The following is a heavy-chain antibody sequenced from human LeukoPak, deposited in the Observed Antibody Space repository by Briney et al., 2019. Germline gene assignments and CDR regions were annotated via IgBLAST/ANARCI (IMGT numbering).Heavy chain of an antibody. V-gene: IGHV1-8*03. CDR2: MNPNSGNT. CDR3: ARVKKSRTTGRYYYYMDV. Sequence: GASVKVSCKASGYTFTSYDINWVRQATGQGLEWMGWMNPNSGNTGYAQKFQGRVTITRNTSISTAYMELSSLRSEDTAVCYCARVKKSRTTGRYYYYMDVWGKGTTVTVSS. CDR1: GYTFTSYD. J-gene: IGHJ6*03. D-gene: IGHD1-1*01.